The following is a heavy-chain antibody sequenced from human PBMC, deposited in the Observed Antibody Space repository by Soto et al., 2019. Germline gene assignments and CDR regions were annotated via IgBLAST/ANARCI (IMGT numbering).Heavy chain of an antibody. D-gene: IGHD3-3*01. V-gene: IGHV4-31*03. Sequence: QVQLQESGPGLVKPSQTLSLTCTVSGGSISSGGYYWSWIRQHPGKGLEWIGYIYYSGSTYYNPSLKSRVTISVDTSKNQFSRKLSSVTAADTAVYYCARGGGLDYDFWSGYYQYNWFDPWGQGTLVTVSS. CDR1: GGSISSGGYY. CDR3: ARGGGLDYDFWSGYYQYNWFDP. CDR2: IYYSGST. J-gene: IGHJ5*02.